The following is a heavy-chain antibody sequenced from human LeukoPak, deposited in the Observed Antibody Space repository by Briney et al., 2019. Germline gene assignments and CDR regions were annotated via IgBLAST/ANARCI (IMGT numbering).Heavy chain of an antibody. Sequence: GGSLRLSCAASGFTFSYYALSWVRQAPGKGLEWVSGISGSGDLTYYADSVKGRFTISRDNSKNTLYLQMNSLRAEDTAVYYCNIAAAGTRGWGQGTLVTVSS. CDR2: ISGSGDLT. J-gene: IGHJ4*02. CDR1: GFTFSYYA. CDR3: NIAAAGTRG. D-gene: IGHD6-13*01. V-gene: IGHV3-23*01.